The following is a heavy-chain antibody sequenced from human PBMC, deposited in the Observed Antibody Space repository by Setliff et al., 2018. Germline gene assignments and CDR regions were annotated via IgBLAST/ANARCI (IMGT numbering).Heavy chain of an antibody. J-gene: IGHJ1*01. CDR1: GFTFNNYV. CDR2: ISRSGDKT. D-gene: IGHD1-26*01. CDR3: AKIGRGGTFDQFFQD. Sequence: GESLRLSCATSGFTFNNYVMNWVRQAPGKGLEWVSAISRSGDKTYYADSVKGRFIISRDNSDILYLQMNSLRAEDTAVYYCAKIGRGGTFDQFFQDWGHGTRVTVSS. V-gene: IGHV3-23*01.